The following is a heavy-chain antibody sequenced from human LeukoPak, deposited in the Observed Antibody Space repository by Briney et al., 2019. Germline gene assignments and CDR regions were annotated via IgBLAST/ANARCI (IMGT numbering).Heavy chain of an antibody. CDR3: RGDSSGYSDS. D-gene: IGHD3-22*01. CDR1: GFTFSSYS. J-gene: IGHJ5*01. Sequence: PGGSLRLSCAASGFTFSSYSMNWVRQAPGKGLEWVSSISGSSSYIYYADSVKGRFTISRDNAKNSLYLQMNSLRAEDTAVYYCRGDSSGYSDSWGQGTLVTVPS. V-gene: IGHV3-21*01. CDR2: ISGSSSYI.